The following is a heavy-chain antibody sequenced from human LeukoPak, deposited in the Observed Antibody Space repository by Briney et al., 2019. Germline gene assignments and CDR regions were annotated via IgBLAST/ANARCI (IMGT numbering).Heavy chain of an antibody. CDR2: ISSSSSYI. CDR3: AKDGGEYYDILTGYYPRLYYMDV. Sequence: GGSLRLSCAASGFTFSSYSMNWVRQAPGKGLEWVSSISSSSSYIYYADSVKGRFTISRDNAKNSLYLQMNSLRAEDTAVYYCAKDGGEYYDILTGYYPRLYYMDVWGKGTTVTISS. V-gene: IGHV3-21*04. CDR1: GFTFSSYS. J-gene: IGHJ6*03. D-gene: IGHD3-9*01.